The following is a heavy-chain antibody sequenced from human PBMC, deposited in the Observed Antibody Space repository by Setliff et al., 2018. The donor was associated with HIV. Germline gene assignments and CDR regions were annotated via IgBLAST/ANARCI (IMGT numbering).Heavy chain of an antibody. V-gene: IGHV3-30*04. Sequence: GGSLRLSCVASGFTFSTFAMYWVREAPAKGLEWVSAISYDGKTTHYADSVMGRFTVSRDNSKNTLYLQLNGLRPDDTGVYYCASARIPTGGTSTSFDYWGQGTQVTVSS. J-gene: IGHJ4*02. D-gene: IGHD1-1*01. CDR3: ASARIPTGGTSTSFDY. CDR1: GFTFSTFA. CDR2: ISYDGKTT.